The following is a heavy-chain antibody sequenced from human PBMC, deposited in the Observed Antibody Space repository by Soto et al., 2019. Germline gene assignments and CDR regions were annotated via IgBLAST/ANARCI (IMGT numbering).Heavy chain of an antibody. J-gene: IGHJ5*02. D-gene: IGHD3-22*01. CDR1: GFTFSSYG. CDR3: AKDRSSGDQGRVRFDP. CDR2: ISGSGFST. Sequence: EEQLLESGGGLVQPGGSLRLSCAASGFTFSSYGMSWVRQAPGKGLEWVSTISGSGFSTYYADSVKGRFTTSRDNSKNTLYLQMNSLRVEDTAVYCCAKDRSSGDQGRVRFDPWGQGTLVTVSS. V-gene: IGHV3-23*01.